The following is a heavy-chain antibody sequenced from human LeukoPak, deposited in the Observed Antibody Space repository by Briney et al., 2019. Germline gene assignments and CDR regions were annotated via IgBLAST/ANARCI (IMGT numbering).Heavy chain of an antibody. V-gene: IGHV1-2*02. D-gene: IGHD3-22*01. J-gene: IGHJ3*02. CDR3: ARETYYYDSSGYYVVDRPGAFDI. Sequence: GASVKVSCKASGYTFTSYAMNWVRQAPGQGLEWMGWINPNSGGTNYAQKFQGRVTMTRDTSISTAYMELSRLRSDDTAVYYCARETYYYDSSGYYVVDRPGAFDIWGQGTMVTVSS. CDR2: INPNSGGT. CDR1: GYTFTSYA.